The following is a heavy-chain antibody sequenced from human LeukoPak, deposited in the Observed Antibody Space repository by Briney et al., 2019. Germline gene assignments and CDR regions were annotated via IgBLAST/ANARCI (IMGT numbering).Heavy chain of an antibody. D-gene: IGHD3-22*01. CDR2: INHSGST. CDR3: ARARPYYYGSSGYYIRYYYYYGMDV. CDR1: GGSFSGYY. J-gene: IGHJ6*02. V-gene: IGHV4-34*01. Sequence: SETLSHTCAVYGGSFSGYYWSWIRQPPGKGLEWIGEINHSGSTNYNPSLKSRVTITVDTSKNQFSLKLSSVTAADTAVYYCARARPYYYGSSGYYIRYYYYYGMDVWGQGTTVTVSS.